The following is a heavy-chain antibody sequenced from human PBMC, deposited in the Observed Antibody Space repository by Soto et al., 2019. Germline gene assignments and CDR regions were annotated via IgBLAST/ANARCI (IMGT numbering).Heavy chain of an antibody. CDR2: ISPHNGNT. CDR3: ARDTGNSFDY. V-gene: IGHV1-18*01. J-gene: IGHJ4*02. Sequence: HVQLVQSGGELKKPGASVKVSCNTSGYTLNTYFITWVRQAPGQGLEWMGWISPHNGNTNYAEKFQRRVTMTADTITKTAYMELRKLRIDATAVYYCARDTGNSFDYWGQGTPVTVSS. CDR1: GYTLNTYF.